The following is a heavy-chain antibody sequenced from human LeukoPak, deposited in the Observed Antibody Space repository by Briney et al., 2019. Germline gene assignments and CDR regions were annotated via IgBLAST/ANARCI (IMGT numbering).Heavy chain of an antibody. CDR2: IYYSGST. CDR3: AKRVKPDYDILTGYYRTLPYYFDY. CDR1: GGSISSSSYY. Sequence: PSETLSLTCTVSGGSISSSSYYWGWIRQPPGKGLEWIGSIYYSGSTYYNPSLKSRVTISVDTSKNQFSLKLSSVTAADTAVYYCAKRVKPDYDILTGYYRTLPYYFDYWGQGTLVTVSS. D-gene: IGHD3-9*01. J-gene: IGHJ4*02. V-gene: IGHV4-39*01.